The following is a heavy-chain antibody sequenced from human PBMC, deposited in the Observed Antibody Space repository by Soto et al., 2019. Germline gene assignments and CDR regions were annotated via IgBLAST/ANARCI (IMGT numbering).Heavy chain of an antibody. V-gene: IGHV4-34*01. CDR2: INHSGST. CDR3: ARGVSYPPAFDY. D-gene: IGHD1-26*01. CDR1: GGSFSGYY. J-gene: IGHJ4*02. Sequence: QVQLQQWGAGLLKPSETLSLTCAVYGGSFSGYYWSWIRQPPGKGLEWIGEINHSGSTNYNPSLKSRVTISVDTSKNQFSLKLSSVTDADTAVYYCARGVSYPPAFDYWGQGTLVTVSS.